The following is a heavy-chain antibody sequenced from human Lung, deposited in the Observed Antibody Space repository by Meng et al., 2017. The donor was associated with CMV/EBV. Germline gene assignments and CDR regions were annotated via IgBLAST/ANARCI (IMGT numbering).Heavy chain of an antibody. D-gene: IGHD5-24*01. V-gene: IGHV1-18*01. Sequence: QGELVQSGGEVSKPGASVKVSCKASGFSLATYGFSWVRQAPGQGLDWMGWISAYTGKAEYAENLQGRVTLTTDTSTSTSFMELRSLTFDDTAVYYCARFEEKGTILLDYWGQGTLVTVSS. J-gene: IGHJ4*02. CDR1: GFSLATYG. CDR3: ARFEEKGTILLDY. CDR2: ISAYTGKA.